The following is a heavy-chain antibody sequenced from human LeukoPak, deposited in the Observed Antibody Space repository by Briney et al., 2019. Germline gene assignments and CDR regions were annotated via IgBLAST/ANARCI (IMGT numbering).Heavy chain of an antibody. CDR3: AKVTDNWNDESQ. D-gene: IGHD1-20*01. V-gene: IGHV3-23*01. Sequence: GGSLRLSCAASGFTFTNYAMNWVRQAPGKGLEWVSAISGSGGSTYYADSVKGRFTISRDNSKNTLYLQMNSLRAEDTAVYYCAKVTDNWNDESQWGQGTLVTVSS. CDR2: ISGSGGST. CDR1: GFTFTNYA. J-gene: IGHJ4*02.